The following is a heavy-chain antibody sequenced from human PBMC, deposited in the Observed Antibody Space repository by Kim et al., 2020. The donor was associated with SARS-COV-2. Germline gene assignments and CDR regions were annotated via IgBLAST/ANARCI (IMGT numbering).Heavy chain of an antibody. J-gene: IGHJ4*02. CDR2: FDPEDGET. Sequence: ASVKVSCKVSGYTLTELSMHWVRQAPGKGLEWMGGFDPEDGETIYAQKFQGRVTMTEDTSTDTAYMELSSLRSEDTAVYYCATAGEKYIAAAGPLIWGQGTLVTVSS. D-gene: IGHD6-13*01. V-gene: IGHV1-24*01. CDR3: ATAGEKYIAAAGPLI. CDR1: GYTLTELS.